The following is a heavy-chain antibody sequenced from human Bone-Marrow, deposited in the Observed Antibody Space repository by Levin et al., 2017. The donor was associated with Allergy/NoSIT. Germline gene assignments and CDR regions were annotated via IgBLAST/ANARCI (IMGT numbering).Heavy chain of an antibody. CDR2: INHSGST. Sequence: SETLSLTCAVYGGSFSGYYWSWIRQPPGKGLEWIGEINHSGSTNYNPSLKSRVTISVDTSKNQFSLKLSSVTAADTAVYYCARGHYDYVWGSYRFGYYFDYWGQGTLVTVSS. D-gene: IGHD3-16*02. CDR1: GGSFSGYY. J-gene: IGHJ4*02. CDR3: ARGHYDYVWGSYRFGYYFDY. V-gene: IGHV4-34*01.